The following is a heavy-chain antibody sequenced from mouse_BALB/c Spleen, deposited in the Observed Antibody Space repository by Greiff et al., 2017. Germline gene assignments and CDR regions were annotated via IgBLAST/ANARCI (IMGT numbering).Heavy chain of an antibody. V-gene: IGHV2-9*02. CDR3: AREGYDFDEGYAMDY. CDR1: GFSLTSYG. CDR2: IWAGGST. J-gene: IGHJ4*01. D-gene: IGHD2-4*01. Sequence: VKLMESGPGLVAPSQSLSITCTVSGFSLTSYGVHWVRQPPGKGLEWLGVIWAGGSTNYNSALMSRLSISKDNSKSQGFLKMNSLQTDDTAMYYCAREGYDFDEGYAMDYWGQGTSVTVSS.